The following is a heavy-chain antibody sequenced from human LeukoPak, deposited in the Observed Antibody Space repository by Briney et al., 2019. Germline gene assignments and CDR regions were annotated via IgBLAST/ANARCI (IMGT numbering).Heavy chain of an antibody. D-gene: IGHD1-26*01. CDR1: GFTFTSYS. CDR3: AKGGKWDVTPFDY. CDR2: ISGGGGST. J-gene: IGHJ4*02. Sequence: GGSLRLSCAASGFTFTSYSMNWVRQAPGKGLEWVSTISGGGGSTYYADSVKGRFTISRDNSMNTLYLQVNSLRAEDTAVYYCAKGGKWDVTPFDYWGQGTLVTVSS. V-gene: IGHV3-23*01.